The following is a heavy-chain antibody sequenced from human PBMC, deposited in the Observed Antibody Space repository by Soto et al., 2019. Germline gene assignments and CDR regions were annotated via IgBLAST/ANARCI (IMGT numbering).Heavy chain of an antibody. CDR2: ISGSGGST. CDR3: ARRGTGTYFDY. D-gene: IGHD6-13*01. J-gene: IGHJ4*02. V-gene: IGHV3-23*01. CDR1: GFTFSRYA. Sequence: EVQLLESGGGLVQPGGSLRLSCAASGFTFSRYAMNWVRQAPGKGLEWVSVISGSGGSTYYADSVKGRFTISRDNSKNTLYLQMNSLRAEDTAVYYCARRGTGTYFDYWGQGTLVTVSS.